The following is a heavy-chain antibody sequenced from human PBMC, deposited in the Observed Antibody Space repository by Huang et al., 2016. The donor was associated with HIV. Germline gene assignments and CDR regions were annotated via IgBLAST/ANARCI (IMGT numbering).Heavy chain of an antibody. J-gene: IGHJ4*02. D-gene: IGHD3-9*01. Sequence: QVQLQQWGAGLLKPSETLSLTCAVYGGSFSGYYWSWIRQPPGKGLEWIGEINHSGSTNYNQDLKSRVTISVDTSKNQFSLKLSSVTAADTAVYDCARGYDILTRMAYWGQGTLVTVSS. CDR3: ARGYDILTRMAY. V-gene: IGHV4-34*01. CDR1: GGSFSGYY. CDR2: INHSGST.